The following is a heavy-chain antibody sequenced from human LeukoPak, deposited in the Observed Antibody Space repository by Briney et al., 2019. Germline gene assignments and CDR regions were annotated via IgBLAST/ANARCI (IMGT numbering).Heavy chain of an antibody. J-gene: IGHJ6*02. CDR1: GGTFSSYA. Sequence: GSSVTVSCKASGGTFSSYAISWVRQAPGQGLEWMGGIIPIFGTANYAQKFQGRVTITADESTSTAYMEPSSLRSEDTAVYYCATDLYCSSTSCRLYYYYGMDVWGQGTTVTVSS. CDR3: ATDLYCSSTSCRLYYYYGMDV. V-gene: IGHV1-69*01. D-gene: IGHD2-2*01. CDR2: IIPIFGTA.